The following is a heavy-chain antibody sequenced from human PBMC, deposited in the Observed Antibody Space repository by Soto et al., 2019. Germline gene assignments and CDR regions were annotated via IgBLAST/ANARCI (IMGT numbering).Heavy chain of an antibody. CDR1: GFTFSSYA. V-gene: IGHV3-23*01. D-gene: IGHD2-2*01. J-gene: IGHJ6*02. CDR2: ISGSGGST. CDR3: AKDLVIVVVGPLDV. Sequence: LRLSCAASGFTFSSYAMSWVRQAPGKGLEWVSAISGSGGSTYYADSVKGRFTISRDNSKNTLYLQMNSLRAEDTAVYYCAKDLVIVVVGPLDVWGQGTTVTVSS.